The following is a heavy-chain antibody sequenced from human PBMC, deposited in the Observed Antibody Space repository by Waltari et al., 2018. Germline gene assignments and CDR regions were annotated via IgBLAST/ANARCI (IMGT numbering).Heavy chain of an antibody. CDR1: GFDFRNFA. CDR3: AMGGSNSWFAH. Sequence: EVQLLQSGGGLIQPGGSLRLSCGASGFDFRNFAMSWVRQAPGTGLEWVSVIGHTGESVFYADSVKGRFTISRDNSQKTLYLQMSSLRADDTAIYYCAMGGSNSWFAHWGQGTPVTVSS. V-gene: IGHV3-23*01. J-gene: IGHJ5*01. D-gene: IGHD6-13*01. CDR2: IGHTGESV.